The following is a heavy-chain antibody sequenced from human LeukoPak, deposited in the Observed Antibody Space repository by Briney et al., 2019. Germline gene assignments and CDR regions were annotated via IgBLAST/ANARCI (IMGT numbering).Heavy chain of an antibody. V-gene: IGHV3-33*01. CDR2: LWADGNTA. J-gene: IGHJ4*02. CDR3: ARELPREVTLDY. CDR1: GFTFNIFG. D-gene: IGHD2-21*02. Sequence: GGSLRLSCAASGFTFNIFGMHWVRQVPGNGLEWVAVLWADGNTAHYADSVKGRFTISRDSSENTLYLQVNSLRAEDTAVYYCARELPREVTLDYWGQGTLVTVSS.